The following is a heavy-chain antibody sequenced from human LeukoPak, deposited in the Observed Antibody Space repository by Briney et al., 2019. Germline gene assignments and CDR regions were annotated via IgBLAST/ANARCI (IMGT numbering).Heavy chain of an antibody. CDR1: GFTFGSYA. CDR2: ISGSGSTT. CDR3: AKDGRYCSSTSCLPA. V-gene: IGHV3-23*01. Sequence: GGSLRLSCAASGFTFGSYALSWVRQAPGKGLEWVSAISGSGSTTYYTDSVKGRFTISRDNSKNTLYLQMNSLRAGDTAVYYCAKDGRYCSSTSCLPAWGQGTLVTVSS. D-gene: IGHD2-2*01. J-gene: IGHJ5*02.